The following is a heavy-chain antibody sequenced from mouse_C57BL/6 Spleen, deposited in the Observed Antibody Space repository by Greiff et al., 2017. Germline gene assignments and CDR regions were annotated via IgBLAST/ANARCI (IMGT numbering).Heavy chain of an antibody. J-gene: IGHJ3*01. CDR3: TAEDYSNYVFAY. V-gene: IGHV1-5*01. D-gene: IGHD2-5*01. CDR2: IYPGNGDT. Sequence: VQLKQSGTVLVRPGASVKMSCTTSGYTFTSYWMHWVKQRPGQGLEWIGAIYPGNGDTSYNPKFKGKANLTAVTSANTAYMELSSLTTEDSAVSYCTAEDYSNYVFAYWGQGTLVTVSA. CDR1: GYTFTSYW.